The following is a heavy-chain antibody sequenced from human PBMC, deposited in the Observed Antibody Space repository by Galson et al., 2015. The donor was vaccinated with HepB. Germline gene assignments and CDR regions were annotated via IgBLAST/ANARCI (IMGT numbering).Heavy chain of an antibody. CDR1: GFTFSSYA. D-gene: IGHD6-19*01. V-gene: IGHV3-30-3*01. CDR3: ARDQGYSSGWYARAYYYYGMDV. J-gene: IGHJ6*02. CDR2: ISYDGSNK. Sequence: SLRLSCAASGFTFSSYAMHWVRQAPGKGLEWVAVISYDGSNKYYADSVKGRFTISRDNSKNTLYLQMNSLRAEDTAVYYCARDQGYSSGWYARAYYYYGMDVWGQGTTVTVSS.